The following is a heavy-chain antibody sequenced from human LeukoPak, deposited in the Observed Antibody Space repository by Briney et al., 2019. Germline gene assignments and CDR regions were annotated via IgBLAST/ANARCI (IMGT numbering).Heavy chain of an antibody. CDR3: AKSPYSSGWVPSYFDY. CDR2: ISFDGSNK. V-gene: IGHV3-30*18. J-gene: IGHJ4*02. Sequence: GGSLRLSCAASGFTFSSYGMHWVRQAPGKGLEWVALISFDGSNKYSADSVKGRFTISRDNSKNTLYLQMNSLRAEDTAVYYCAKSPYSSGWVPSYFDYWGQGTLATVSS. D-gene: IGHD6-19*01. CDR1: GFTFSSYG.